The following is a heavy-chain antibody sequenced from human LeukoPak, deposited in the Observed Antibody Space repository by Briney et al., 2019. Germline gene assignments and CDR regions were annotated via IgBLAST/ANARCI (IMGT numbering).Heavy chain of an antibody. CDR2: IYYSGST. J-gene: IGHJ3*02. CDR1: GGSISSYY. D-gene: IGHD4-17*01. Sequence: KPSETLSLTCTVSGGSISSYYWSWIRQPPGKGLEWIGYIYYSGSTNYNPSLKSRVTISVDTSKNQFSLKLSSVTAADTAVYYCARHHNYGATKDAFDIWGQGTMVTVSS. V-gene: IGHV4-59*08. CDR3: ARHHNYGATKDAFDI.